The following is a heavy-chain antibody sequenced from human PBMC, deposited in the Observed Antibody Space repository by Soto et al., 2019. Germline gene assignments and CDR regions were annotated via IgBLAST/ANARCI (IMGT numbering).Heavy chain of an antibody. V-gene: IGHV1-69*18. J-gene: IGHJ3*02. D-gene: IGHD4-17*01. CDR2: IIPIFNTS. CDR3: ATDDTVMVGADSAFDI. Sequence: QVQLVQSGADVKKPGSSVRVSCKASGGSFNSHSFSWVRQAPGQGLEWVGTIIPIFNTSTYAERFQGRVTITADACTSTAYMDLSSLTSEDSAVYYCATDDTVMVGADSAFDIWGQGTMVTVSS. CDR1: GGSFNSHS.